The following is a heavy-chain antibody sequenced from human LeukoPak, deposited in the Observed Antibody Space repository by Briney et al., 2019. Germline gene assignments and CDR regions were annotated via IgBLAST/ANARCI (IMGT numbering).Heavy chain of an antibody. CDR1: GGSITGFY. CDR2: MYYSGSA. CDR3: ARVRAAAVPYYFDS. D-gene: IGHD6-13*01. Sequence: SETLSLTCTVSGGSITGFYWSWIRQPPGKGLEWIGSMYYSGSAYYNPSLKSRVTISVDTSKSQFSLNLSSVTAADAAIYYCARVRAAAVPYYFDSWGQGTLVTVSS. V-gene: IGHV4-59*12. J-gene: IGHJ4*02.